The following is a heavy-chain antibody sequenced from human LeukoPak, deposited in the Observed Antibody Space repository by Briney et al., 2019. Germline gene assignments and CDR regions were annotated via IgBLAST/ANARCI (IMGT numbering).Heavy chain of an antibody. CDR1: GFTFSSYE. D-gene: IGHD2-15*01. J-gene: IGHJ3*02. CDR2: ISSSGSTI. CDR3: ARDREGYCSGGSCFDAFDI. Sequence: GSLRLSCAASGFTFSSYEMNWVRQAPGKGLEWVSYISSSGSTIYYADSVKGRFTISRDNAKNSLYLQMNSLRAEDTAVYYCARDREGYCSGGSCFDAFDIWGQGTMVTVSS. V-gene: IGHV3-48*03.